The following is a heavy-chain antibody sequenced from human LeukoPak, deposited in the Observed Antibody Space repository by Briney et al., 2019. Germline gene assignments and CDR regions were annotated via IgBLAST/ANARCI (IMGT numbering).Heavy chain of an antibody. CDR1: GYSFTSYW. J-gene: IGHJ5*02. CDR3: ARRSDSSNNWFDP. V-gene: IGHV5-51*01. D-gene: IGHD6-25*01. Sequence: GESLKVSCKGSGYSFTSYWIGWVRQMPGKGLEWMGIIYPGDSDTRYSPSFQGQVTISADKSISTAYLQWSSLKASDTAMYYCARRSDSSNNWFDPWGQGTLVTVSS. CDR2: IYPGDSDT.